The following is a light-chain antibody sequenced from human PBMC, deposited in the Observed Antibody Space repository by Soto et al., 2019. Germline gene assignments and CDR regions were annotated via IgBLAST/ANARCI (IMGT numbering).Light chain of an antibody. V-gene: IGLV1-44*01. CDR2: NTN. J-gene: IGLJ3*02. Sequence: QAVVTHPPSASGTPGQRVTISCSGSSSNVGGNTVNWYQQLPGTAPRLLIYNTNQRPSGVPDRFSGSKSGTSASLAISALRSEDEAVYYCASWDDTLHALFGGGTKLTVL. CDR3: ASWDDTLHAL. CDR1: SSNVGGNT.